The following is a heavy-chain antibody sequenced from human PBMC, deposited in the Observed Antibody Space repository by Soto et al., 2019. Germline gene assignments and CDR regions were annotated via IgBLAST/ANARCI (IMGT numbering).Heavy chain of an antibody. CDR1: GGSISSYY. CDR2: IYYSGST. J-gene: IGHJ4*02. Sequence: SETLSLTCTVSGGSISSYYWSWIRQPPGKGLEWIGYIYYSGSTNYNPSLKSRVTISVDTSKNQFSLKLSSVTAADTAVYYCARFDDSSGYNFDYWGQGNLVTVSS. V-gene: IGHV4-59*08. D-gene: IGHD3-22*01. CDR3: ARFDDSSGYNFDY.